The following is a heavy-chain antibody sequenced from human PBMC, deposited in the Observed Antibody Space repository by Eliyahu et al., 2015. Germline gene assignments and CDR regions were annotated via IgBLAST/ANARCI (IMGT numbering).Heavy chain of an antibody. J-gene: IGHJ4*02. CDR1: XYTFTGYY. CDR3: ARARGTMVRGVSQMGY. V-gene: IGHV1-2*02. D-gene: IGHD3-10*01. CDR2: INPNSGGT. Sequence: QVQLVQSGAXVKKPGASVKVSXKASXYTFTGYYMHWVRQAPGQGLEXMGWINPNSGGTNYAQKFQGRVTMTRDTSISTAYMELSRLRSDDTAVYYCARARGTMVRGVSQMGYWGQGTLVTVSS.